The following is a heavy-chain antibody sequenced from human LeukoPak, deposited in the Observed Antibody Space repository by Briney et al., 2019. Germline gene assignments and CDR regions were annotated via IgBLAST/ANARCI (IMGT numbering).Heavy chain of an antibody. J-gene: IGHJ4*02. CDR1: GFTFSSYG. D-gene: IGHD6-13*01. Sequence: GGSLRLSCAASGFTFSSYGMHWVRQAPGKGLEWVAVIWYDGSNKYYADSVKGRLTISRDNSKNTLYLQMNSLRAEDTAVYYCARAHSSSWYYFDYWGQGTLVTVSS. CDR3: ARAHSSSWYYFDY. CDR2: IWYDGSNK. V-gene: IGHV3-33*01.